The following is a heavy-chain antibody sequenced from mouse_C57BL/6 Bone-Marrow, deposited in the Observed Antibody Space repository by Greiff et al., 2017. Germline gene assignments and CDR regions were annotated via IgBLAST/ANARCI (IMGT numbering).Heavy chain of an antibody. CDR1: GYTFTDYY. D-gene: IGHD6-1*01. V-gene: IGHV1-19*01. J-gene: IGHJ2*01. Sequence: VHVKQSGPVLVKPGASVKMSCKASGYTFTDYYMNWVKQSHGKSLEWIGVINPYNGGTSYNQKFKGKATLTVDKSSSTAYMELNSLTSEDSAVYCCATKQSYIDYWGQGTALTVSS. CDR3: ATKQSYIDY. CDR2: INPYNGGT.